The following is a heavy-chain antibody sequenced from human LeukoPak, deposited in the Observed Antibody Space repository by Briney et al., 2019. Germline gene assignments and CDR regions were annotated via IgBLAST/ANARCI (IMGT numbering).Heavy chain of an antibody. J-gene: IGHJ3*02. D-gene: IGHD6-19*01. V-gene: IGHV3-21*01. CDR3: ARVRDSSGAFYI. CDR1: GFTFSSYS. Sequence: PGGSLRLSCAASGFTFSSYSMNWVGQAPGKGLEWVSSISSSSSYIYYADSVKGRFTISRDNAKNSLYLQMNSLRAEDTAVYYCARVRDSSGAFYIWGQGTMVTVSS. CDR2: ISSSSSYI.